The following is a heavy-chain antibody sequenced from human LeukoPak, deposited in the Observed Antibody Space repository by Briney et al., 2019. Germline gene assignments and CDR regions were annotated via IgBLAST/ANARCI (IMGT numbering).Heavy chain of an antibody. CDR1: GGSISSYY. CDR3: ARDSSGYQRFDY. J-gene: IGHJ4*02. V-gene: IGHV4-59*01. D-gene: IGHD6-19*01. Sequence: SETLSLTCTVSGGSISSYYWTWIRQPPGKGLEWLGYIYYSGSTNYNPSLKSRVTISVDTSKNQFSLKLSSVTAADTAFYYCARDSSGYQRFDYWGQGTLVTVSS. CDR2: IYYSGST.